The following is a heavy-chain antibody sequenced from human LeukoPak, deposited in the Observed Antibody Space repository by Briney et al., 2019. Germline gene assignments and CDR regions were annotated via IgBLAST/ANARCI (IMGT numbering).Heavy chain of an antibody. CDR3: ARGDGYNSNY. CDR2: IIPILGIA. Sequence: SVKVSCKASGGTFSSYTISWVRQAPGQGPEWMGRIIPILGIANYAQKFQGRVTITADKSTSTAYMELSSLRSEDTAVYYCARGDGYNSNYWGQGTLVTVSS. D-gene: IGHD5-24*01. J-gene: IGHJ4*02. V-gene: IGHV1-69*02. CDR1: GGTFSSYT.